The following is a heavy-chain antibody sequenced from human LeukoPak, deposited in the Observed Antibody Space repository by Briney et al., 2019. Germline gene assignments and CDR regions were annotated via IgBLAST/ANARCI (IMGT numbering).Heavy chain of an antibody. J-gene: IGHJ6*03. CDR2: ICYSGGT. CDR3: ARHGRFLEWLFSYIDV. V-gene: IGHV4-39*01. D-gene: IGHD3-3*01. CDR1: GGSISSRSYY. Sequence: SETLSLTCTVSGGSISSRSYYWGWIRQAPGKGREWIGTICYSGGTYYYPSLRGRVTMSVDTSKNQFSLRLSSVTAADTAVYHCARHGRFLEWLFSYIDVWGKGTTVTVSS.